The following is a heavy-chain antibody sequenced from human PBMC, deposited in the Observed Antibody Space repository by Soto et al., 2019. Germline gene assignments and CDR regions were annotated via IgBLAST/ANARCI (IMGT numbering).Heavy chain of an antibody. V-gene: IGHV4-39*01. CDR2: IYYSGST. CDR3: ARREARYDFWSGYSTPTPDFDY. D-gene: IGHD3-3*01. Sequence: QLQLQESGPGLVKPSETLSLTCTVSGGSISSSSYYWGWICQPPGKGLEWIGSIYYSGSTYYNPSLKSRVPISVDTSKNQFSLKLSSVTAADTAVYYCARREARYDFWSGYSTPTPDFDYWGQGTLVTVSS. CDR1: GGSISSSSYY. J-gene: IGHJ4*02.